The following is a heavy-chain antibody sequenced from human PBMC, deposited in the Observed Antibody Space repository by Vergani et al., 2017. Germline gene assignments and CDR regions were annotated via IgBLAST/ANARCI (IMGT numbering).Heavy chain of an antibody. CDR2: IKGQGCEK. J-gene: IGHJ4*02. Sequence: EVQLVESGGGLVQPGGSLRLSCSASGFTFSDYWMSWVRQAPGKGLEWVANIKGQGCEKNYVDSVKSRFTISRDNAKNSLHMQMKSLRGEDTAVYYCARGLAAPDYWGQGLLVTVSS. CDR1: GFTFSDYW. D-gene: IGHD3-9*01. CDR3: ARGLAAPDY. V-gene: IGHV3-7*03.